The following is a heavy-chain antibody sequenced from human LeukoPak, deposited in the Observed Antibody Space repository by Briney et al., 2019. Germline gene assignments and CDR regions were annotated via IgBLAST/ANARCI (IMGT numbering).Heavy chain of an antibody. CDR1: GYTFTSND. V-gene: IGHV1-8*01. CDR2: MNPNSGNT. CDR3: ARPKSKYDSSGYYPLDY. Sequence: ASVKVSCKASGYTFTSNDINWVRQATGQGLEWMGWMNPNSGNTAYAQKFQGRVTMTGNTAISTAYMELSSLRSEDTAVYYCARPKSKYDSSGYYPLDYWGQGTLVTVSS. J-gene: IGHJ4*02. D-gene: IGHD3-22*01.